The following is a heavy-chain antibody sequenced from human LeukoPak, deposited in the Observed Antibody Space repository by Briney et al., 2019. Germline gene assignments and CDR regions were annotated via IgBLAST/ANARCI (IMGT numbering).Heavy chain of an antibody. D-gene: IGHD6-19*01. CDR3: ARGHLWYNTAWYYFDY. J-gene: IGHJ4*02. Sequence: ASVKVSCKASGYTFTNYDINWVRQATGQGLEWMGWMNPDSGNTGFAQKFQGRVIITRDTSINTVYTELSSLKSEDTAVYYCARGHLWYNTAWYYFDYWGQGTLVTASS. V-gene: IGHV1-8*03. CDR1: GYTFTNYD. CDR2: MNPDSGNT.